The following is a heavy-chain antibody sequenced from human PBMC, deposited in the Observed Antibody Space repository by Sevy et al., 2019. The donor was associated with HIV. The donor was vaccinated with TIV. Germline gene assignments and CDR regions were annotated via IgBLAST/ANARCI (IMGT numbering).Heavy chain of an antibody. D-gene: IGHD3-16*01. V-gene: IGHV3-30-3*01. Sequence: GGSLRLSCAASGFTFSSYAMHWVRQAPGKGLEWVAVISYDGSNKYYADSVKGRFTISRDNSKNTLYLQMNSPRAEDTAVYYCARAFGDEFSPNWFDPWGQGTLVTVSS. CDR3: ARAFGDEFSPNWFDP. CDR1: GFTFSSYA. CDR2: ISYDGSNK. J-gene: IGHJ5*02.